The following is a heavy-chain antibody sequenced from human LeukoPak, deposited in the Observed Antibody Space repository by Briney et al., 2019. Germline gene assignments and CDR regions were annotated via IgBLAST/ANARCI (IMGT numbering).Heavy chain of an antibody. Sequence: PSETLSLTCTVSGGSISSYYWSWVRQAPGKGLEWVSVIYRGGRPYYADSVKGRFTISRDNSKNTLYLQMNSLSAEDTAVYYCGTGSAPGGRGAFDIWGQGTMVTVSS. D-gene: IGHD3-16*01. V-gene: IGHV3-66*01. CDR3: GTGSAPGGRGAFDI. CDR2: IYRGGRP. CDR1: GGSISSYY. J-gene: IGHJ3*02.